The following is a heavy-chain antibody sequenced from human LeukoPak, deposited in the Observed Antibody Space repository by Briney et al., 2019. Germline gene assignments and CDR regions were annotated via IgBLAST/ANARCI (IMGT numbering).Heavy chain of an antibody. Sequence: SVKVSCKASGDTFSRYGISWVRQAPGQGLEWMGGIIPLFGTANYAQKLQGRVTITADESTSTVYMELNSLRFEDTAVYYCAREWNYETNGYFFYYWGQGTLVTVSS. CDR3: AREWNYETNGYFFYY. J-gene: IGHJ4*02. CDR2: IIPLFGTA. D-gene: IGHD3-22*01. V-gene: IGHV1-69*13. CDR1: GDTFSRYG.